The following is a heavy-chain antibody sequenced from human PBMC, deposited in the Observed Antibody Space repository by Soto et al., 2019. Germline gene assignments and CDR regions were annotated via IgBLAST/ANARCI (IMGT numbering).Heavy chain of an antibody. CDR2: ISSSSSTI. CDR3: ASGPLQSGYSSGWMYNWFDP. J-gene: IGHJ5*02. D-gene: IGHD6-19*01. Sequence: GGSLRLSCAASGFTFSSYSMNWVRQAPGKGLEWVSYISSSSSTIYYADSVKGRFTISRDNAKNSLYLQMNSLRAEDTAVYYCASGPLQSGYSSGWMYNWFDPWGQGTLVTVSS. V-gene: IGHV3-48*01. CDR1: GFTFSSYS.